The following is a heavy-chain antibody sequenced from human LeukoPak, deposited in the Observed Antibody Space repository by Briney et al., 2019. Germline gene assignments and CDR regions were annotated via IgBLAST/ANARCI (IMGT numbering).Heavy chain of an antibody. CDR3: ARAIMTASTRYYYYYYGMDV. V-gene: IGHV5-51*01. D-gene: IGHD2-21*02. CDR1: GYSFTSYW. J-gene: IGHJ6*02. Sequence: GASLKISCKGSGYSFTSYWIGWVRQLPGKGLAWMGIIYPGDSDTRYSPSFQGQVTISADKSISTAYLQWSSLKASDTAMYYCARAIMTASTRYYYYYYGMDVWGQGTTVTVSS. CDR2: IYPGDSDT.